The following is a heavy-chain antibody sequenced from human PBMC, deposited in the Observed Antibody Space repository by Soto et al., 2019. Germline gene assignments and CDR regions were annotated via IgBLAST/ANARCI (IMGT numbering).Heavy chain of an antibody. CDR1: GFAFSTYG. CDR3: ARKNPGREWELPDY. V-gene: IGHV3-30*03. J-gene: IGHJ4*02. D-gene: IGHD1-26*01. Sequence: QVQLVESGGGVVQPGRFLRLSCAASGFAFSTYGMHWVRQAPGKGLEWVAVTTSDGARINYADSVKGRFTISRDNSRTTLYLQMNSLRIDDTAVYYCARKNPGREWELPDYWGQGTLVTVSS. CDR2: TTSDGARI.